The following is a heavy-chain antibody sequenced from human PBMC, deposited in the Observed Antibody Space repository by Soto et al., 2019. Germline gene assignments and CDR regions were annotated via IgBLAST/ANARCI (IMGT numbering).Heavy chain of an antibody. CDR3: ARAGGTTVTGLWHFDS. J-gene: IGHJ4*02. CDR1: GFTFNTYS. Sequence: QVQLEESGGGVVQPGRSLRLSCEASGFTFNTYSMHWVRQPPGKGLEWLAAIWYDGTQKYYADSVKGRFIISRDNSKKTLDLEMNSLRAEDTAVYYCARAGGTTVTGLWHFDSGGQGTLVTVSS. CDR2: IWYDGTQK. V-gene: IGHV3-33*01. D-gene: IGHD4-17*01.